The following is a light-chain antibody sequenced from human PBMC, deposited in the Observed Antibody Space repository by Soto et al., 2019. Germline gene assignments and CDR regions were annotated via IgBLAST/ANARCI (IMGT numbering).Light chain of an antibody. Sequence: EIVLTQSPGTLSLSPGESATLSCRASQTVSITYLTWYQQKPGQAPRLLIFGASKRATGIPDRFSGSGSGREFTLTNGGLERKDCTVDHCQPKGSPPRSSVGRGTRLEIK. CDR3: QPKGSPPRSS. J-gene: IGKJ5*01. CDR2: GAS. V-gene: IGKV3-20*01. CDR1: QTVSITY.